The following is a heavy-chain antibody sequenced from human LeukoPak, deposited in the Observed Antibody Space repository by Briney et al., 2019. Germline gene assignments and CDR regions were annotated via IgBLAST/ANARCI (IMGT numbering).Heavy chain of an antibody. V-gene: IGHV4-59*08. CDR3: AGRDTAMSDY. CDR1: GGSISSYY. CDR2: IYYSGST. Sequence: PSETLSLTCTVSGGSISSYYWSWIRQPPGKGLEWIGYIYYSGSTNYNPSLKSRVTISVDTSKNQFSLKLSSVTAADTAVYYCAGRDTAMSDYWGQGTLVTVSS. J-gene: IGHJ4*02. D-gene: IGHD5-18*01.